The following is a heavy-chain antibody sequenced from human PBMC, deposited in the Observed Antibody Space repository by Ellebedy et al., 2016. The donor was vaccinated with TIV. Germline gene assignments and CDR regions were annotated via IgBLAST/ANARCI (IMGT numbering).Heavy chain of an antibody. J-gene: IGHJ3*01. Sequence: GGSLRLSCGASGFSFRSYWMTWVRQAPGKGLEWVANINQGGSDKYYVDSVKGRFTISRDNAKNSLYLQVNSLPVEDTAVYYCATDGSYGDFLSPTHAFEAWGQGTMVSVSS. CDR2: INQGGSDK. CDR3: ATDGSYGDFLSPTHAFEA. D-gene: IGHD4-17*01. V-gene: IGHV3-7*01. CDR1: GFSFRSYW.